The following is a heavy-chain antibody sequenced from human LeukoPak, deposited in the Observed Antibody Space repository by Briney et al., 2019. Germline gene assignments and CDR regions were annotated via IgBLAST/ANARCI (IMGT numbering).Heavy chain of an antibody. Sequence: PGGSLRLSCVVSGFTVSSNYLSGVRQAPGKGLEWVSVIYSGGTTYYADSVQGRFTISRDTSKNTVYLQMNRLRPEDTAVYYCTRDGVAESFDYWGQGTLVTVSS. CDR2: IYSGGTT. J-gene: IGHJ4*02. CDR1: GFTVSSNY. CDR3: TRDGVAESFDY. V-gene: IGHV3-66*01. D-gene: IGHD5-12*01.